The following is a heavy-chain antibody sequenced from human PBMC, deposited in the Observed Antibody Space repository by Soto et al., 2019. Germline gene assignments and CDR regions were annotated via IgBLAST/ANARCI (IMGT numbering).Heavy chain of an antibody. CDR2: IYYTGST. V-gene: IGHV4-59*01. CDR3: ARYSNSGVCLDY. J-gene: IGHJ4*02. CDR1: GGSINNYY. Sequence: PSETLSLTCTVSGGSINNYYWGWIRQPPGKGLEWIAYIYYTGSTKYSPSLKSRVTISVDTSKNQFSLKLSSVTAADTAVYYCARYSNSGVCLDYWGQGTLVTAPQ. D-gene: IGHD2-8*01.